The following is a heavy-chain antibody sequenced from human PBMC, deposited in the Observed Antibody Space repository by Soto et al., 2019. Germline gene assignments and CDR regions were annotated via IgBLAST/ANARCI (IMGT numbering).Heavy chain of an antibody. CDR2: MSYDGGNR. V-gene: IGHV3-30*04. CDR3: ARDPLWQLARGYFDC. Sequence: GRSLRLSCAASGFTFRSFAMHWVRQAPGKGLEWVAIMSYDGGNRYYADSVKGRFTISRDKSKNIVYLQMNSLRPEDTAVYYCARDPLWQLARGYFDCWGQGTLVTV. J-gene: IGHJ4*02. D-gene: IGHD6-6*01. CDR1: GFTFRSFA.